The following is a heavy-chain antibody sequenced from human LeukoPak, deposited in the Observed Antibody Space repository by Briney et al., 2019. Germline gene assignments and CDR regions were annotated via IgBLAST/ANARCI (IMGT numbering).Heavy chain of an antibody. J-gene: IGHJ4*02. CDR2: ISAYNGNT. CDR3: ARDLTPRPYGDYGLAGC. D-gene: IGHD4-17*01. V-gene: IGHV1-18*01. CDR1: GYTFTSYG. Sequence: ASVKVSCKASGYTFTSYGISWVRQAPGQGLEWMGWISAYNGNTNYAQKLQGRVTMTTDTSTSTAYMELRSLRSDDTAVYYCARDLTPRPYGDYGLAGCWGQGTLVTVSS.